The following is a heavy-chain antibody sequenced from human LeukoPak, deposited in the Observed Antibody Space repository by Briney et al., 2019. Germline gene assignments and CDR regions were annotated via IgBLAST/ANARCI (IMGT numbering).Heavy chain of an antibody. D-gene: IGHD3-9*01. CDR1: GFTFSSYE. V-gene: IGHV3-48*03. CDR3: ARLPYDILTGRHYYYYYMDV. J-gene: IGHJ6*03. Sequence: GGSLRLSCAASGFTFSSYEMNWVRQAPGKGLEWVSYISSSGSTIYYADSVKGRFTISRDNAKNSLYLQMNSLRAEDTAVYYCARLPYDILTGRHYYYYYMDVWGKGTTVTISS. CDR2: ISSSGSTI.